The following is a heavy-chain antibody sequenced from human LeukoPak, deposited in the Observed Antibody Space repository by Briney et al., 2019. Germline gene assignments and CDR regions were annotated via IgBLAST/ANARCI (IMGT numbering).Heavy chain of an antibody. CDR1: GYTFTNYG. CDR3: ARSGFSFGYHYFDL. Sequence: VASVKVSCKASGYTFTNYGFHWVRQAPGQGPEWMGWIRVPDGDTKYAQKFQGRVTLTRDTSANTAYMDLWSLRSDDTAVYFCARSGFSFGYHYFDLWGQGTLVTVSS. J-gene: IGHJ4*02. D-gene: IGHD5-18*01. V-gene: IGHV1-18*01. CDR2: IRVPDGDT.